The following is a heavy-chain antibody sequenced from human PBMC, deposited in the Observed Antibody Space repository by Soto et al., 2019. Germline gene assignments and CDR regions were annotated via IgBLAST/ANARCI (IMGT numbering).Heavy chain of an antibody. J-gene: IGHJ4*02. CDR3: ARGGGCLGY. V-gene: IGHV4-30-2*01. CDR1: GGSISSGGYS. CDR2: ISHTGST. Sequence: QLQLQESGSGLVKPSQTLSLTCAVSGGSISSGGYSWSWIRQPPGKGLEWIGYISHTGSTYYNPSHTSRVTRSVDRSKNQFSLKLSSVTAADTAVYYCARGGGCLGYWGQGTLVTVSS. D-gene: IGHD3-10*01.